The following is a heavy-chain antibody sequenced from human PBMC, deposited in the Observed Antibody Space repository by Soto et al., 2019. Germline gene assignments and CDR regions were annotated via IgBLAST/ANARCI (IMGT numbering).Heavy chain of an antibody. CDR3: VTPRLKCDV. J-gene: IGHJ3*01. V-gene: IGHV5-51*01. Sequence: RGESLKISCKASGYSFTNYWIGWVRQMPGKGLEWMGIIYPGDSDTRYSPSLQGQVTISADKSISTAYLQWSSLKASDTAMYYCVTPRLKCDVWGQGTMVTVSS. CDR2: IYPGDSDT. CDR1: GYSFTNYW.